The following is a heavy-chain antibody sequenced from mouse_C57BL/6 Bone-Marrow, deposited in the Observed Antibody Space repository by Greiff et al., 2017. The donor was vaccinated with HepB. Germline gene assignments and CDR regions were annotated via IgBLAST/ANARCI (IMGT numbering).Heavy chain of an antibody. CDR3: ARSLTGRNYYLDY. D-gene: IGHD4-1*01. CDR2: IYPGGGYT. CDR1: GYTFTNYW. V-gene: IGHV1-63*01. Sequence: QVQLQQSGAELVRPGTSVKMSCKASGYTFTNYWIGWAKQRPGHGLEWIGDIYPGGGYTNYNEKFKGKATLTADKSSSTAYMQFSSLTSEDSAIYYCARSLTGRNYYLDYWGQGTTLTVSS. J-gene: IGHJ2*01.